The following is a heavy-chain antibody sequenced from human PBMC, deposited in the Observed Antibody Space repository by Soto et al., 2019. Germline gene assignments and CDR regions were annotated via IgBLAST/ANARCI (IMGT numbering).Heavy chain of an antibody. CDR1: GGSISSSSYY. Sequence: SETLSLTCTVSGGSISSSSYYWGWIRQPPGKGLEWIGSIYYSGSTYYNPSLKSRVTISVDTSKNQFSLKLSSVTAADPAVYYWARSSPVVTAPWGQGTLVTVSS. CDR2: IYYSGST. V-gene: IGHV4-39*07. J-gene: IGHJ5*02. CDR3: ARSSPVVTAP. D-gene: IGHD2-21*02.